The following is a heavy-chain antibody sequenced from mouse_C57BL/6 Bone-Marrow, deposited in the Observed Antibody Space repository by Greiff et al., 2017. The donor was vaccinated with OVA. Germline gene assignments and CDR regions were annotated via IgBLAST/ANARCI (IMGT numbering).Heavy chain of an antibody. Sequence: VQLQQSGPELVKPGASVKISCKASGYTFTDYYMNWVKQSHGKSLEWIGDINPNNGGTSYNQKFKGKATLTVDKSSSTAYMQLSSLTSEDSAVYFCARGGYFDYWGQGTTLTVSS. V-gene: IGHV1-26*01. CDR1: GYTFTDYY. CDR3: ARGGYFDY. J-gene: IGHJ2*01. CDR2: INPNNGGT.